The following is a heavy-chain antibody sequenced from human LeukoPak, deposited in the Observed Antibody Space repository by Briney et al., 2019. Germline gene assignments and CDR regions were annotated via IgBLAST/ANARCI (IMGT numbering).Heavy chain of an antibody. CDR1: GFTFNNAW. J-gene: IGHJ4*02. CDR3: ITFAVGTPH. CDR2: IRSKPDGRTA. Sequence: PGGALRLSCAVSGFTFNNAWLSWVRQAPGKGLECLGRIRSKPDGRTAESAAPVNGRFTISTDDSKNTLYLQMNSLKTEDTAVYYCITFAVGTPHWGQGTLVTVSS. V-gene: IGHV3-15*01. D-gene: IGHD3-3*01.